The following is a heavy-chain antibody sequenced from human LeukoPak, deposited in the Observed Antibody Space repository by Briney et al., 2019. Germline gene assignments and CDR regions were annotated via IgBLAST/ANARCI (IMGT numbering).Heavy chain of an antibody. CDR2: INPNSGGT. V-gene: IGHV1-2*02. J-gene: IGHJ4*02. CDR3: ARGPQWWLRLLIEGSYFDY. CDR1: GYTFTGYY. Sequence: ASVKVSCKASGYTFTGYYMHLVRQAPGQGLEWMGWINPNSGGTNYAQKFQGRVTMTRDTSISTAYMELSRLRSDDTAVYYCARGPQWWLRLLIEGSYFDYWGQGTLVTVSS. D-gene: IGHD5-12*01.